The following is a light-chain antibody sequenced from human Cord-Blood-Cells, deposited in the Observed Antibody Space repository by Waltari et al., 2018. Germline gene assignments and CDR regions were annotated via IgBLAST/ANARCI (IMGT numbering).Light chain of an antibody. CDR1: SSNIGAGYD. V-gene: IGLV1-40*01. Sequence: QSVLTQPPSVSGAPGQRVTISCTGSSSNIGAGYDVHWYQQLPGTAPKRLISGTGNRPSGVQDRFSGSKSGTSASLAITGLQAEDEADYYCQSYDSSLSGRGVFGGGTKLTVL. CDR3: QSYDSSLSGRGV. J-gene: IGLJ2*01. CDR2: GTG.